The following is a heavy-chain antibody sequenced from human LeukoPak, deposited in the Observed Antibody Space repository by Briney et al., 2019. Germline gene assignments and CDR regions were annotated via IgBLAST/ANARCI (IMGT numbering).Heavy chain of an antibody. Sequence: PGGSLRLSCAASGFIISDYYMSWIRQPPGKGLEWIGEIHHRGNTNYNASLKSRVTISVDKTKNQLSLRLTSVTAADTAVYYCARDVGARLPNVWGRGTMVTVSS. J-gene: IGHJ6*04. D-gene: IGHD2-15*01. CDR2: IHHRGNT. CDR1: GFIISDYY. V-gene: IGHV4-4*02. CDR3: ARDVGARLPNV.